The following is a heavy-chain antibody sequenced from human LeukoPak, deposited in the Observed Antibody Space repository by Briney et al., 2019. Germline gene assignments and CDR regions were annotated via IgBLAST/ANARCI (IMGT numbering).Heavy chain of an antibody. Sequence: SETLSLTCTVSGGSISSGSYYWSWIRQPAGKGLEWIGRIYTSGSTNYNPSRKSRVNISVDTSKNQFSLKLSSVTAADTAVYYCARAHKYSSGWLDYWGQGTLVTVSS. CDR1: GGSISSGSYY. CDR3: ARAHKYSSGWLDY. CDR2: IYTSGST. D-gene: IGHD6-19*01. J-gene: IGHJ4*02. V-gene: IGHV4-61*02.